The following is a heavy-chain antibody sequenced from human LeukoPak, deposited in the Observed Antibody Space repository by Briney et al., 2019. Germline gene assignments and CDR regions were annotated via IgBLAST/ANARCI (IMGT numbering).Heavy chain of an antibody. V-gene: IGHV4-59*01. CDR3: ARLKTTYYDFWSGYLAPIFDY. Sequence: PSETLSLTCTVSGGSISSYYWSWIRQPPGKGLEWIGYIYYSGSTNYNPSLKSRVTISVDTSKNQFSLKLSSVTAADTAVYYCARLKTTYYDFWSGYLAPIFDYWGQGTLVTVSS. CDR2: IYYSGST. CDR1: GGSISSYY. J-gene: IGHJ4*02. D-gene: IGHD3-3*01.